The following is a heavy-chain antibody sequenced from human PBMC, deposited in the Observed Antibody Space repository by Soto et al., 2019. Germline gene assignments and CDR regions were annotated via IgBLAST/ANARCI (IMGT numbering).Heavy chain of an antibody. Sequence: QVQLVQSGAEVKKPGSSVKVSCKASGGTFSSYAISWVRQAPGQGLEWMGGIIPIFGTANYAQKFQGRVTITADESTSTAYMALSSQRSEDTAVYYCARHGTNDYYYYYGMDVWGQGTTVTVSS. V-gene: IGHV1-69*12. J-gene: IGHJ6*02. CDR1: GGTFSSYA. CDR2: IIPIFGTA. CDR3: ARHGTNDYYYYYGMDV.